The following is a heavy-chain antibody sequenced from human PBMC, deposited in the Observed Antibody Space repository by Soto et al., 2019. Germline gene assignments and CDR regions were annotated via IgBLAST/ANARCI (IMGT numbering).Heavy chain of an antibody. CDR3: ARVLPYCSGGSCYSNGWFDP. CDR1: GYTFTSYA. CDR2: INAGNGNT. Sequence: QVQLVQSGAEVKKPGASVKVSCKASGYTFTSYAMHWVRQAPGQRLEWMGWINAGNGNTKYSQKFQGRVTITRDTSASTAYMELSSLRSEDTAVYYCARVLPYCSGGSCYSNGWFDPWGQGTLVTVSS. D-gene: IGHD2-15*01. V-gene: IGHV1-3*01. J-gene: IGHJ5*02.